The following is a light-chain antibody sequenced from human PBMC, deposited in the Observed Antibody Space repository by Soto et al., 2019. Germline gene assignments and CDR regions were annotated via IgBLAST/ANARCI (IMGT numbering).Light chain of an antibody. CDR3: QQHYSYPIT. V-gene: IGKV1-8*01. CDR1: QGISSS. J-gene: IGKJ4*01. Sequence: AIRMTQSPSSFSASTGDRVTITCRASQGISSSLAWYQQKSGQAPKLLIYAASILQSVVPSRFNGSGSGTDFTLTISCLQSEDFATYYCQQHYSYPITFGGGTKVEIK. CDR2: AAS.